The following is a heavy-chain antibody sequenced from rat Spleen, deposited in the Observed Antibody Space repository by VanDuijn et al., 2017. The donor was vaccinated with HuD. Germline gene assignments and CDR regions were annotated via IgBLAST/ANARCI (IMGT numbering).Heavy chain of an antibody. D-gene: IGHD1-9*01. CDR1: GFTFSDYY. J-gene: IGHJ2*01. V-gene: IGHV5-7*01. Sequence: EVQLVESGGGRVQPGRSLKLSCAASGFTFSDYYMAWVRQAPKKGLEWVASISSDGRRNYYRDSVKGRFTISRDNAKSSLYLQMDSLRSEDTATYYCARRHYGYTDYFDYWGQGVMVTVSS. CDR2: ISSDGRRN. CDR3: ARRHYGYTDYFDY.